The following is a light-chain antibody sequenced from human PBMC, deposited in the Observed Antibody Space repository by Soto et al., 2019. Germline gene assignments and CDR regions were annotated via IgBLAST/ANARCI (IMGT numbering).Light chain of an antibody. CDR2: DAS. Sequence: GDRVTITCRASQGISSALAWYQQKPGKAPKLLIYDASSLESGVPSRFSGSGSGTDFTLTISSLQPEDFATYYCQQFNSYSLFGQGTRLETK. CDR3: QQFNSYSL. J-gene: IGKJ5*01. CDR1: QGISSA. V-gene: IGKV1-13*02.